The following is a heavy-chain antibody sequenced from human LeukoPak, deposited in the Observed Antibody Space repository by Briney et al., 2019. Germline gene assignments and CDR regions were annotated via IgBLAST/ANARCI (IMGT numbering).Heavy chain of an antibody. CDR2: IHYSGST. D-gene: IGHD3-10*01. J-gene: IGHJ6*03. V-gene: IGHV4-39*01. CDR1: GGSISSSIYF. Sequence: MPSETLSLTCTVSGGSISSSIYFWGWIRQPPGKGLEWIGSIHYSGSTYHDPSLKSRVTVSLDTSKNQFSLKLSSVTATDTAVYYCARQLYSSGSYYAPMDVWGKGTTVTTSS. CDR3: ARQLYSSGSYYAPMDV.